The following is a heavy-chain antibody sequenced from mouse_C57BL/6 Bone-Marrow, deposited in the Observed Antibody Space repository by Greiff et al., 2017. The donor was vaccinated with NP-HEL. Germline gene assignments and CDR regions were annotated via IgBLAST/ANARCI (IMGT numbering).Heavy chain of an antibody. CDR2: ISSGSSTI. CDR3: ARHYYGNYEGMDY. J-gene: IGHJ4*01. V-gene: IGHV5-17*01. Sequence: DVKLVESGGGLVKPGGTLKLSCAASGFTFSDYGMHWVRQAPEKGLEWVAYISSGSSTIYYADTVKGRFTISRDNAKNTLFLQMTSLRSEDTAMYYCARHYYGNYEGMDYWGQGTSVTVSS. CDR1: GFTFSDYG. D-gene: IGHD2-1*01.